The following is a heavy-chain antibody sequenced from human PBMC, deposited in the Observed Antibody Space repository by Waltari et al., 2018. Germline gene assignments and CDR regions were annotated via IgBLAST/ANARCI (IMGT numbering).Heavy chain of an antibody. CDR2: IYYSGGT. CDR1: GGSISSSSYY. CDR3: ARQTWIQLWLYAFDI. Sequence: QLQLQESGPGLVKPSETLSLTCTVSGGSISSSSYYWGWIRQPPGKGLEWIGSIYYSGGTYYTPSLKSRVLISVDTSKNQFSLKLSSVTAADTAVYYCARQTWIQLWLYAFDIWGQGTMVTVSS. J-gene: IGHJ3*02. D-gene: IGHD5-18*01. V-gene: IGHV4-39*01.